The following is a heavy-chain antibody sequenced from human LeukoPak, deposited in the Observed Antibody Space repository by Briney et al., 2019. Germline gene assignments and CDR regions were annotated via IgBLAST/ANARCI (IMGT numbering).Heavy chain of an antibody. V-gene: IGHV6-1*01. CDR2: TYYKSKWYK. J-gene: IGHJ4*02. Sequence: SQTLSLTCAISGDSVSSNSAAWNWIRQSPSRGLEWLGRTYYKSKWYKDYAGSVNSRITINPDTSKNKFSLQLNSVTPEDTAVYYCARGGPWDLPVGEFDYWGQGTLVTVSS. CDR1: GDSVSSNSAA. D-gene: IGHD1-26*01. CDR3: ARGGPWDLPVGEFDY.